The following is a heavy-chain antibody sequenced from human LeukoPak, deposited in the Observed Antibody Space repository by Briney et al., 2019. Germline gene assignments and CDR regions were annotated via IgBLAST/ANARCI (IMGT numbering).Heavy chain of an antibody. CDR1: GFSFNNYR. D-gene: IGHD6-25*01. CDR3: VRGPHIAATSY. V-gene: IGHV3-7*03. J-gene: IGHJ4*02. CDR2: IKQDGSEK. Sequence: GGSLRLSCVASGFSFNNYRMTWVRQAPGKGLEWVANIKQDGSEKQYVDSVKGRFAISRNNAKKSLYLQINTLRAEDTAVYYCVRGPHIAATSYWGQGTLVTVSS.